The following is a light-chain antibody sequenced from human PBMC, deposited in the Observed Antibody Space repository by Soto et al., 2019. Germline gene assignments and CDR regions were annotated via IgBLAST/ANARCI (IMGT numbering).Light chain of an antibody. V-gene: IGKV1-39*01. CDR3: QQSNSAPYT. J-gene: IGKJ2*01. Sequence: DIQMTQSPSSLSASVGDRVTITCRASQTISSYLNWYQQKPGKAPKLLIYAASSLQRGVPSRFSGSRSGTDFSLTISSLQPEDFATYYCQQSNSAPYTFGQGTKLEIK. CDR1: QTISSY. CDR2: AAS.